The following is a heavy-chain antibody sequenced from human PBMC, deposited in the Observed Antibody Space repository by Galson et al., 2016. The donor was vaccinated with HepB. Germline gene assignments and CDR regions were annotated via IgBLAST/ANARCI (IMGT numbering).Heavy chain of an antibody. CDR1: GSTFNNYG. J-gene: IGHJ4*02. D-gene: IGHD3-10*02. CDR3: AKRHEFCPPVGCSVDY. V-gene: IGHV3-30*18. Sequence: SLRLSCAASGSTFNNYGMTWVRQAPGKGLEWVAADSMDGRRKFYSDSVRGRFTISRDSSNNMLFLQMDSLRPDDTAAYYCAKRHEFCPPVGCSVDYWGQGTLVSVSS. CDR2: DSMDGRRK.